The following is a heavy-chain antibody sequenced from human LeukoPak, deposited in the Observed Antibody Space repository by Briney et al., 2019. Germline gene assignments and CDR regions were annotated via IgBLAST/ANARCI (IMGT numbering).Heavy chain of an antibody. V-gene: IGHV3-30*04. Sequence: GGSLRLSCAASGFTFISYAMHWVRQAPGKGLEWVAAISYDGSKRYYADSVKGRFTISRDNSKNTVYLQMDSLRAEDTAVYYCASALWFGYLDYWAREPWSPSPQ. CDR2: ISYDGSKR. CDR3: ASALWFGYLDY. D-gene: IGHD3-10*01. J-gene: IGHJ4*02. CDR1: GFTFISYA.